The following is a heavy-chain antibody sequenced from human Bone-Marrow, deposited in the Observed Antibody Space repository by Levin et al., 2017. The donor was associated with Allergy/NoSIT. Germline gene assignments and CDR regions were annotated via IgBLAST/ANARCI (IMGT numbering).Heavy chain of an antibody. D-gene: IGHD6-13*01. V-gene: IGHV3-7*01. Sequence: GGSLRLSCAASGSTFSNDWMRWIRQAPGRGLEGVANIKTDGREKYYVDSEKGRFATSRDNAKNSMYLQLNNVGAEDAGVYYCATAIRGSSWYYWGPGTLVTVSS. J-gene: IGHJ4*02. CDR3: ATAIRGSSWYY. CDR2: IKTDGREK. CDR1: GSTFSNDW.